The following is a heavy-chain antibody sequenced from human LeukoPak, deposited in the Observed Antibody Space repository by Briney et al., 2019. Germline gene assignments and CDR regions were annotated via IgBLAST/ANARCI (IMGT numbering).Heavy chain of an antibody. CDR1: GFTFTSYA. J-gene: IGHJ4*02. D-gene: IGHD5-24*01. V-gene: IGHV3-30*04. Sequence: GGSLRPSCAASGFTFTSYAMHWVRQAPGKGLEWVALISYDGSNKYYADSVKGRFTISRDNSKNTLYLQMNSLRTEDTAVYYCARDPTKRWLQNYFDYWGQGTLVTVSS. CDR2: ISYDGSNK. CDR3: ARDPTKRWLQNYFDY.